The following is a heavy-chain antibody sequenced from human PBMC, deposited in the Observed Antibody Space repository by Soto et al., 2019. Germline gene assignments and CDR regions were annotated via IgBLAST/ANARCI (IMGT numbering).Heavy chain of an antibody. V-gene: IGHV3-23*01. CDR1: GFTFSSYA. J-gene: IGHJ6*02. D-gene: IGHD1-7*01. CDR2: ISGSASRT. CDR3: AKEGGTWPGGYYGMDV. Sequence: GGSLRLSCAASGFTFSSYAMSWVRQAPGKGLEWVSSISGSASRTYYSDSVKGRFTISRDNSENTLYLQMNSLRAEDTALYYCAKEGGTWPGGYYGMDVWGQGTTVTVSS.